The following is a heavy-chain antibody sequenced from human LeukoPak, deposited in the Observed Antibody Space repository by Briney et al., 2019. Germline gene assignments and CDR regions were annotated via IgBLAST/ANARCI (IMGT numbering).Heavy chain of an antibody. Sequence: PGGSLRLSCVASGFTLKNAWMSWVRQAPGKGLEWVGRIRSKTDGGTADYAAPVKGRFTISRDDSKNTLYLQMNSLKTEDTAVYYCTTGTEQQWLSLDYWGQGTLVTVSS. J-gene: IGHJ4*02. D-gene: IGHD6-19*01. V-gene: IGHV3-15*01. CDR1: GFTLKNAW. CDR2: IRSKTDGGTA. CDR3: TTGTEQQWLSLDY.